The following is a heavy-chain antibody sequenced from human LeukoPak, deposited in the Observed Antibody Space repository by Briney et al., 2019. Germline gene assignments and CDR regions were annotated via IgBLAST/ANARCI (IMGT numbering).Heavy chain of an antibody. J-gene: IGHJ4*02. V-gene: IGHV3-7*01. Sequence: GGSLRLSCEASGFNLNYYWLGWVRQAPGKGLEWVALIHHDESEKYYVDSVKGRFSISRDNAKSSVYLQMDSLRVDDTALYYCSRWVSQYYFDFCGQGALVSVSS. CDR3: SRWVSQYYFDF. CDR1: GFNLNYYW. CDR2: IHHDESEK. D-gene: IGHD2-21*01.